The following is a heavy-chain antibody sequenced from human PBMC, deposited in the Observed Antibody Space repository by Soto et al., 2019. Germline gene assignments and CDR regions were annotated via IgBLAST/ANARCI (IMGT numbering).Heavy chain of an antibody. V-gene: IGHV4-38-2*01. D-gene: IGHD4-17*01. CDR3: ARAFYGGYGAYYYGLDV. CDR2: IYHSGST. Sequence: PSETLSLTCAVSGYSISSGYYWGWLRQPPGKGLEWIGNIYHSGSTYYNPSLKSRVTISVDTAKNHFSLKLRSVTAADTAVYYCARAFYGGYGAYYYGLDVWGQGTTVTVSS. CDR1: GYSISSGYY. J-gene: IGHJ6*02.